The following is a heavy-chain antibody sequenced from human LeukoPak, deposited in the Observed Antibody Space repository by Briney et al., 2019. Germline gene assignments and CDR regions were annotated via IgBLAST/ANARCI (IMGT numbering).Heavy chain of an antibody. CDR1: GGSISSYY. Sequence: SETLSLTCTVSGGSISSYYWTWIRQPAGKGLEWIGRIYPSGSTNYNPSLKSRVTMSVDTSKNQFSLKLSSVIAADTAVYYCARENSGSYREFDYWGQGTLVTVSS. CDR3: ARENSGSYREFDY. CDR2: IYPSGST. V-gene: IGHV4-4*07. J-gene: IGHJ4*02. D-gene: IGHD1-26*01.